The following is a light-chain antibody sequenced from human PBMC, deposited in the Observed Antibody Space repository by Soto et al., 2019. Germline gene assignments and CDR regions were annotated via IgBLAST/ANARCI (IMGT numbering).Light chain of an antibody. V-gene: IGLV2-14*01. CDR1: SSDVGGYNY. CDR2: DVS. CDR3: SSYTSSSTRV. Sequence: QSALTQPASVSGSPGQSITISCTGTSSDVGGYNYVSWYQQHPGEAPKLMIYDVSNRPPGVSNRFSGSKSGNTASLTISGLQAEDEADYYCSSYTSSSTRVFGTGTKLTVL. J-gene: IGLJ1*01.